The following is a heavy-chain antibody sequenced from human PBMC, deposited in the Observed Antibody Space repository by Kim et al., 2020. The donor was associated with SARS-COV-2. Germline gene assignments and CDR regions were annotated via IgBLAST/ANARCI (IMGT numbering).Heavy chain of an antibody. CDR1: GFTFSSYA. Sequence: GGSLRLSCAASGFTFSSYAMHWVRQAPGKGLEWVAVLSYDGSNKYYADSVKGRFTISRNNSKNTLYLQMNTLSTEDTAVYYCARKGYSSSWKTYYGMDVWGQGTTVTVSS. D-gene: IGHD6-13*01. CDR3: ARKGYSSSWKTYYGMDV. J-gene: IGHJ6*02. V-gene: IGHV3-30*04. CDR2: LSYDGSNK.